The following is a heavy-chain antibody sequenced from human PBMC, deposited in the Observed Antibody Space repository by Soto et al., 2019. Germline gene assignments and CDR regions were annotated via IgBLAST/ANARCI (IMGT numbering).Heavy chain of an antibody. CDR2: IYYSGST. V-gene: IGHV4-59*01. CDR3: AGTNYDFWSGYFRVGYYYGMDV. D-gene: IGHD3-3*01. CDR1: GGSISSYY. J-gene: IGHJ6*02. Sequence: TSETLSLTCTVSGGSISSYYWSWIRQPPGKGLEWIGYIYYSGSTNYNPSLKSRVTISVDTSKNQFSLKLSSVTAADTAVYYCAGTNYDFWSGYFRVGYYYGMDVWGQGTTVTVSS.